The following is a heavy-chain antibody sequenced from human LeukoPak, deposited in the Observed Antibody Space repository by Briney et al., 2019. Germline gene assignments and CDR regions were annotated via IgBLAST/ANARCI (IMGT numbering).Heavy chain of an antibody. CDR3: ARHSGLWFGESSLDY. CDR1: GGSFSGYY. V-gene: IGHV4-59*08. J-gene: IGHJ4*02. CDR2: IYYSGST. Sequence: SETLSLTCAVYGGSFSGYYWSWIRQPPGKGLEWIGYIYYSGSTNYNPSLKSRVTISVDTSKNQFSLKLSSVTAADTAVYYCARHSGLWFGESSLDYWGQGTLVTVSS. D-gene: IGHD3-10*01.